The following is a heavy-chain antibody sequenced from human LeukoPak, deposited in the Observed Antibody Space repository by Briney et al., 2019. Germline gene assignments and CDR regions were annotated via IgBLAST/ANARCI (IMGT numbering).Heavy chain of an antibody. CDR2: IKQDGSEK. Sequence: GGSLRLSCAASGFTFSSYWMSWVRQAPGKGLEWVANIKQDGSEKYYVDSVKGRFTISRDNAKNSLYLQMNSLRAEDTAVYYCARDPINYDFWSIDYWGQGTLVTVSS. D-gene: IGHD3-3*01. J-gene: IGHJ4*02. CDR1: GFTFSSYW. CDR3: ARDPINYDFWSIDY. V-gene: IGHV3-7*01.